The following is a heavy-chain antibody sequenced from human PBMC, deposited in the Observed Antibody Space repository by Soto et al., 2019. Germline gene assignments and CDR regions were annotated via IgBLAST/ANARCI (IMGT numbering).Heavy chain of an antibody. V-gene: IGHV3-30*18. D-gene: IGHD6-19*01. CDR3: DKDTISCQWLPNGPSDY. CDR2: MSYDGSNK. J-gene: IGHJ4*02. CDR1: GFTFSSYA. Sequence: GGSLRLSCAASGFTFSSYAMHWVRQAPGKGLEWVAVMSYDGSNKYYADSVKGRFTISRDNSKNTLYLQMNSLRLEDTAMCDYDKDTISCQWLPNGPSDYWGQGTLVTVSS.